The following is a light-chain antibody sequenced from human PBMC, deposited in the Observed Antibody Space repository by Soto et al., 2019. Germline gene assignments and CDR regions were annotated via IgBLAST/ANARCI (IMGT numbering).Light chain of an antibody. CDR1: SSNIGAGYD. CDR2: GNS. CDR3: QSYDSSLSGFYV. J-gene: IGLJ1*01. Sequence: QPVLTQPPSVSGAPGQRVTISCTGSSSNIGAGYDVHWYQQLPGTAPKLLIYGNSNRPSGFPDRFSGSKSGTSASLAITGLQAEDEADYYCQSYDSSLSGFYVFGTGTKLTVL. V-gene: IGLV1-40*01.